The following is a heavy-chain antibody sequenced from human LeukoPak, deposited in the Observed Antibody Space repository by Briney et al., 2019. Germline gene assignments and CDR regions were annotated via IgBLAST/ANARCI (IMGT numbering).Heavy chain of an antibody. Sequence: APVKVSCKASGYTFTGYYMHWVRQAPGQGLEWMGWINPNSGGTNYAQKFQGRVTMTRDTSISTAYMELSRLRSDDTAVYYCARAMGLRWLIDYWGQGTLVTVSS. CDR1: GYTFTGYY. D-gene: IGHD4-23*01. CDR3: ARAMGLRWLIDY. J-gene: IGHJ4*02. V-gene: IGHV1-2*02. CDR2: INPNSGGT.